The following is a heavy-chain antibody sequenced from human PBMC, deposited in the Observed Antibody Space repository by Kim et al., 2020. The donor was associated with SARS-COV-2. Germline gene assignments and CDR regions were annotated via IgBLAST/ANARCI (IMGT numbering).Heavy chain of an antibody. D-gene: IGHD5-12*01. J-gene: IGHJ4*02. V-gene: IGHV4-34*01. Sequence: YKPSLKRRVTISVDTSKNQFSLKLSSVTAADTAVYYCARARSRDGYNYDYWGQGTLVTVSS. CDR3: ARARSRDGYNYDY.